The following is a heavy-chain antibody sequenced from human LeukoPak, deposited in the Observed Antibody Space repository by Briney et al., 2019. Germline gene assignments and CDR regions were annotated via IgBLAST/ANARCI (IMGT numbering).Heavy chain of an antibody. D-gene: IGHD3-3*01. CDR1: GGAISRWC. Sequence: SETLSLTCTVSGGAISRWCWSWLRQPAGKGLEWIGRFCTTGSTNYSPSLKSRVTMSVDTSKNQFSLNLISVTAADTAVYYCARDSDYDFWSGYRQDAFDIWGQGTMVTVSS. CDR3: ARDSDYDFWSGYRQDAFDI. CDR2: FCTTGST. J-gene: IGHJ3*02. V-gene: IGHV4-4*07.